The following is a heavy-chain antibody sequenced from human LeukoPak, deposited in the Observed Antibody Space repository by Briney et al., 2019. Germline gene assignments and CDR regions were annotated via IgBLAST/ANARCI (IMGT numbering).Heavy chain of an antibody. CDR2: IYTSGST. CDR3: ARGVNLEYYFDY. Sequence: SEALFLTCTVSVGSISSYFWRWIRQPAGRGLGWIGRIYTSGSTNYNPSLRSRVTMSVDTAKNQFSLKVSSVTAADTAVYYCARGVNLEYYFDYWGQGTLVTVSS. D-gene: IGHD1-14*01. J-gene: IGHJ4*02. CDR1: VGSISSYF. V-gene: IGHV4-4*07.